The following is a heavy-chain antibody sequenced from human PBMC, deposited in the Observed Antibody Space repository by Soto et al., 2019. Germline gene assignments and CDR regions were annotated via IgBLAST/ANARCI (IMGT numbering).Heavy chain of an antibody. CDR3: AKGRNANNPEGMDV. Sequence: PGGSLRLSCAASGFTFSSYAMSWFRQAPGKGLEWVSAISGSGGSTYYADSVKGRFTISRDNSKNTLYLQMNSLRAEDTAVYYCAKGRNANNPEGMDVWGQGSTVTVSS. V-gene: IGHV3-23*01. CDR2: ISGSGGST. CDR1: GFTFSSYA. J-gene: IGHJ6*02.